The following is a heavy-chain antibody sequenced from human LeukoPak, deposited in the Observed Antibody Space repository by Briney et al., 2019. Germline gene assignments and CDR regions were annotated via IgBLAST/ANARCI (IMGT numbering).Heavy chain of an antibody. J-gene: IGHJ4*02. CDR3: ARSRADDYGDPGVFDY. CDR2: IYYSGST. D-gene: IGHD4-17*01. Sequence: SETLSLTCTVSGGSISSGGYYWSWIRQHPGKGLEWIGYIYYSGSTYYNPSLKSRVTISVDTSKNQFSLKLSSVTAADTAVYYCARSRADDYGDPGVFDYWGQGTLVTVSS. CDR1: GGSISSGGYY. V-gene: IGHV4-31*03.